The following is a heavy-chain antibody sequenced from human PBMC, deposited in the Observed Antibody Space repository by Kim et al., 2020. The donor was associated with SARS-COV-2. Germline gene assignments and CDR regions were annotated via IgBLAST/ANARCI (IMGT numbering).Heavy chain of an antibody. Sequence: PSFQGQVTISADKSISTAYLQWSSLKASDTAMYYCARRSIAAARGYWFDPWGQGTLVTVSS. D-gene: IGHD6-13*01. CDR3: ARRSIAAARGYWFDP. V-gene: IGHV5-51*01. J-gene: IGHJ5*02.